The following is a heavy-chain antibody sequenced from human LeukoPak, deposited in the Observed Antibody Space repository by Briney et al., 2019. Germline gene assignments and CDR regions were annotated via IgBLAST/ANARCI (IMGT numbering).Heavy chain of an antibody. D-gene: IGHD6-19*01. J-gene: IGHJ4*02. CDR2: IHTSGST. Sequence: PSETLSLTCTVSGGSISSSSYYWGWIRQPPGKGLEWIGRIHTSGSTNYNPSLKSRVTMSVDTSKNQFSLKLSSVTAADTAVYYCARAHGSGYTIDYWGQGTLVTVSS. CDR1: GGSISSSSYY. V-gene: IGHV4-61*05. CDR3: ARAHGSGYTIDY.